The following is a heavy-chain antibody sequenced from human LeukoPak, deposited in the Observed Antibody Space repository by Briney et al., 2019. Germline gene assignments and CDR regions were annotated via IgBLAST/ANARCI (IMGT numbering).Heavy chain of an antibody. J-gene: IGHJ4*02. V-gene: IGHV1-18*01. D-gene: IGHD3-22*01. Sequence: ASVKVSCKASGYTFSSYDISWVRQAPGQGLEWMGWISAYNSNTNYAQKLQGRVTMTTDTSTSTAYMELSSLRSEDTAVYYCARPSTTYYSDSSGYYLFDYWGQGTLVTVSS. CDR3: ARPSTTYYSDSSGYYLFDY. CDR1: GYTFSSYD. CDR2: ISAYNSNT.